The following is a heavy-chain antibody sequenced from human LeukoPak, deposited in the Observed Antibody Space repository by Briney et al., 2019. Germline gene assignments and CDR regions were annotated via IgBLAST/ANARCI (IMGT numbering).Heavy chain of an antibody. CDR2: LDSSGAYI. D-gene: IGHD2-15*01. CDR3: AKDQLNRFCSGGDCSITHDY. V-gene: IGHV3-21*04. J-gene: IGHJ4*02. Sequence: GGSLRLSCAASGFTFNTYTMNWARQAPGKGLEWLSSLDSSGAYIFYADSVKGRFIISRDNAKNSLYLQMNSLRAEDTAVYYCAKDQLNRFCSGGDCSITHDYWGQGSLVTVSS. CDR1: GFTFNTYT.